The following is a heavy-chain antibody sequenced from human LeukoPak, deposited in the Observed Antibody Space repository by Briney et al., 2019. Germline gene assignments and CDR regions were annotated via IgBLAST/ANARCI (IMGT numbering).Heavy chain of an antibody. CDR2: ISSSSSYI. Sequence: GGSLRLSCAASGFTFSSYSMNWVRQAPGKGLEWVSSISSSSSYIYYADSVKGRFTISRDNAKNSLYLQMNSLRAEDTAVYYCAREATVAGTKDFDYWGQGTLVTVSS. D-gene: IGHD6-19*01. V-gene: IGHV3-21*01. CDR3: AREATVAGTKDFDY. J-gene: IGHJ4*02. CDR1: GFTFSSYS.